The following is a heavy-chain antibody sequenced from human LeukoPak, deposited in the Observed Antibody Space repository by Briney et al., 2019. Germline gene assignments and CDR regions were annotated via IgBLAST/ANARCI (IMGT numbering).Heavy chain of an antibody. V-gene: IGHV3-33*01. CDR3: ARDRTLYSSAPGGDY. Sequence: GESLRLSCAASGFTFSSYGMHWVRQAPGKGLEWVAVIWYDGSNKYYADSVKGRFTISRDNSKNTLYLQMNSLRAEDTAVYYCARDRTLYSSAPGGDYWGQGTLVTVSS. CDR1: GFTFSSYG. CDR2: IWYDGSNK. J-gene: IGHJ4*02. D-gene: IGHD6-19*01.